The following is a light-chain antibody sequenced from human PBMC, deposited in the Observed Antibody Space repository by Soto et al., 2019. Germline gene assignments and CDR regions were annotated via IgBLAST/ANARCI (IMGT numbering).Light chain of an antibody. CDR1: SSDVGKYNY. Sequence: QSALTQPASVSGSPGQSITISCTGTSSDVGKYNYVSWFQQHPGKAPKLMIFDVSNRPSGVSNRFSGSKSGNTASLTISGLQAEDEDDYYCSSYTASSTGVFGGGTKLTVL. V-gene: IGLV2-14*01. J-gene: IGLJ3*02. CDR3: SSYTASSTGV. CDR2: DVS.